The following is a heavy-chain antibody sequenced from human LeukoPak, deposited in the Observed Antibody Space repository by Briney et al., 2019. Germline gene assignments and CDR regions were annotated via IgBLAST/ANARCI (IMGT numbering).Heavy chain of an antibody. CDR3: ARNLYDSSGSMGIYTFDY. Sequence: SETLSLTCTVSGGSIGSYYWSWIRQPPGKGLEWIGYIYYSGSTNCNPSLKSRVTISVDTSKNQFSLKLSSVTAADTAVYYCARNLYDSSGSMGIYTFDYWGQGTLVIASS. D-gene: IGHD3-22*01. CDR1: GGSIGSYY. CDR2: IYYSGST. J-gene: IGHJ4*02. V-gene: IGHV4-59*01.